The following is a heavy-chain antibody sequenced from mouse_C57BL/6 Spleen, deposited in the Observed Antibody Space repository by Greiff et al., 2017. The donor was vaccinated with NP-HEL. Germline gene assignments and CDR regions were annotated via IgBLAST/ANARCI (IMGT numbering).Heavy chain of an antibody. CDR2: IDPNSGGT. J-gene: IGHJ2*01. D-gene: IGHD1-1*01. CDR3: TRSGYYGSSDFDD. Sequence: QVQLQQPGAELVKPGASVKLSCKASGYTFTSYWMHWVKQRPGRGLEWIGSIDPNSGGTTYNEKFKSKATLTVDKPSSTAYMQLSSLTSEDSAVYYCTRSGYYGSSDFDDWGKGTTLTVSS. V-gene: IGHV1-72*01. CDR1: GYTFTSYW.